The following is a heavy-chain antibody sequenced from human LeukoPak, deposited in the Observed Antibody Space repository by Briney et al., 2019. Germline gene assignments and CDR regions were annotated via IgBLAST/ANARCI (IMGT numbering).Heavy chain of an antibody. J-gene: IGHJ4*02. Sequence: PGGSLRLSCAASGFTFSDYSMNWVRQAPGKGLVWVSRINSDGSTTSYADSVKGRFTISRDNAKNTLYLHMNSLRAEDTAVYYCARDLRGIGDETAYWGQGTLVTVSS. V-gene: IGHV3-74*01. CDR2: INSDGSTT. CDR3: ARDLRGIGDETAY. CDR1: GFTFSDYS. D-gene: IGHD3-16*01.